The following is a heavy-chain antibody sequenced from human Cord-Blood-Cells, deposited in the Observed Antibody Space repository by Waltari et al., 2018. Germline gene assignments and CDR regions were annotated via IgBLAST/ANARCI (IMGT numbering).Heavy chain of an antibody. J-gene: IGHJ4*02. Sequence: QVQLQQWGAGLLKPSETLSLTCAVYGGSFSGYYWSWIRQPPGKGLEWIGEINHSGSTNYNPSLKSRVTISVDTSKNQFSLKLSSVTAADTAVYYCVRLYYFDYWGQGTLVTVSS. CDR1: GGSFSGYY. V-gene: IGHV4-34*01. CDR3: VRLYYFDY. CDR2: INHSGST.